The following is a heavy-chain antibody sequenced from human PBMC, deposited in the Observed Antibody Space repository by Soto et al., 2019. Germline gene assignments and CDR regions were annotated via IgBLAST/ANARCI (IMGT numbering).Heavy chain of an antibody. D-gene: IGHD2-15*01. CDR3: ATMGTPATGLFYFDY. CDR1: GGSISSSGYY. CDR2: ISYSGST. J-gene: IGHJ4*02. V-gene: IGHV4-39*01. Sequence: SLTCTVSGGSISSSGYYWGWIRQPPGKGLEWIGTISYSGSTYYNPSLKSRVTMSGDTSNNQFSLNLNFVTAADTAVYYCATMGTPATGLFYFDYWGQGTLVTVSS.